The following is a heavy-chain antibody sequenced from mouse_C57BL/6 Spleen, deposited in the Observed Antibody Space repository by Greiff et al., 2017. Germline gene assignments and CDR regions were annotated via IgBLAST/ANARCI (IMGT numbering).Heavy chain of an antibody. D-gene: IGHD2-2*01. J-gene: IGHJ4*01. Sequence: QVQLQQPGAELVKPGASVKLSCKASGYTFTSYWMHWVKQRPGQGLEWIGMIHPNSGSTNYNEKFKSKATLTVDKSSSTAYMQLSSLTSEDSAVYYCARFDYGYLYAMDYWGQGTSVTVSS. V-gene: IGHV1-64*01. CDR2: IHPNSGST. CDR3: ARFDYGYLYAMDY. CDR1: GYTFTSYW.